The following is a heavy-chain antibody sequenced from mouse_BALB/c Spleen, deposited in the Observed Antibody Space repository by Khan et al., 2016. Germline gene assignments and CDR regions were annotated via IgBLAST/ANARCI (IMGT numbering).Heavy chain of an antibody. V-gene: IGHV1-80*01. CDR2: IYPGDGDT. CDR3: EREGYGYDTFAY. Sequence: QVQLQQSGADLVRPGSSVKISCKASGYAFSSYWMNWVKQRPGQGLEWIGQIYPGDGDTNYNGKFKGKATLTADKSSSTAYMQLSSLTSEDSAVYFCEREGYGYDTFAYWGQGTLVTVSA. CDR1: GYAFSSYW. D-gene: IGHD2-2*01. J-gene: IGHJ3*01.